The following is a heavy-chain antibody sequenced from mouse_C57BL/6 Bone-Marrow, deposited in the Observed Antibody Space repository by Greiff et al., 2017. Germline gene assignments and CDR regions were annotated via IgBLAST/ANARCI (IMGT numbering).Heavy chain of an antibody. Sequence: VQLQQPGAELVKPGASVKVSCKASGYTFTSYWMHWVKQRPGQGLEWIGRIHPSDSDTNYNQKFKGKATLTVDKSSSTAYMQLSSLTSEDSAVYYCAAYSNPYYYAMDYWGQGTSVTVSS. D-gene: IGHD2-5*01. CDR2: IHPSDSDT. CDR3: AAYSNPYYYAMDY. CDR1: GYTFTSYW. J-gene: IGHJ4*01. V-gene: IGHV1-74*01.